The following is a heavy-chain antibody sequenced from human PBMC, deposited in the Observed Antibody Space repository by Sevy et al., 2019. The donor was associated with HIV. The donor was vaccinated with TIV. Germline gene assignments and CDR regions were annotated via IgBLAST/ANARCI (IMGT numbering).Heavy chain of an antibody. V-gene: IGHV3-21*01. D-gene: IGHD3-16*02. Sequence: GGSLRLSCAASGFTFSSYSMNWVRQAPGKGLEWVSSISSSSSYIYYADSVKGRFTISRDNAKNSLYLQMNSLRAEDTAVYYCARDYGELGELSLELYYFDYWGQGTLVTVSS. CDR1: GFTFSSYS. CDR2: ISSSSSYI. CDR3: ARDYGELGELSLELYYFDY. J-gene: IGHJ4*02.